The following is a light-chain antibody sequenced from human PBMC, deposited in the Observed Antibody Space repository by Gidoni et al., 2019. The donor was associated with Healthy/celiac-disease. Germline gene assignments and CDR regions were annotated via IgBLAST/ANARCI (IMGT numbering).Light chain of an antibody. CDR2: LGS. J-gene: IGKJ5*01. V-gene: IGKV2-28*01. CDR3: MQAIPTPIT. Sequence: DLVMTQSPLSLPVTPGEPASISCRSSQILLHSNGYNSLDWYLQKPGQSPQLLIYLGSNRASGVPDRFSGSGSGTDFTLKISRVEAEDVGVYYCMQAIPTPITFGQGTRLEIK. CDR1: QILLHSNGYNS.